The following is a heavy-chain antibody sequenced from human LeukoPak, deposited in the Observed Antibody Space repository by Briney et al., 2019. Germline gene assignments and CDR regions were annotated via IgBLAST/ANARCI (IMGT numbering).Heavy chain of an antibody. D-gene: IGHD3-22*01. CDR2: ISISGGST. CDR3: ARDLEIVASGWYFDL. J-gene: IGHJ2*01. Sequence: PGGSLRLSCAASGFIFITYAMSWVRQAPGKGLEWVSSISISGGSTYYADSVKGRFTISRDNSKNTLLLQMKNLRAEDTAVYYCARDLEIVASGWYFDLWGRGTLVTVSS. CDR1: GFIFITYA. V-gene: IGHV3-23*01.